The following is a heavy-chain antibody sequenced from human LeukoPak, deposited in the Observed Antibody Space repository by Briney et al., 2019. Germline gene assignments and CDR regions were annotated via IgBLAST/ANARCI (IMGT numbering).Heavy chain of an antibody. CDR3: GRLWGFKDTHY. CDR1: GITFSSFE. J-gene: IGHJ4*02. V-gene: IGHV3-48*03. CDR2: ISDTGAAT. D-gene: IGHD3-16*01. Sequence: GGSLRLSCTASGITFSSFEMNWVRQAPGKGLEWISYISDTGAATDYADSVKGRFTISRDNAKNSVFLQMSSLRAEDTAVYYCGRLWGFKDTHYWGQGTLVTVSS.